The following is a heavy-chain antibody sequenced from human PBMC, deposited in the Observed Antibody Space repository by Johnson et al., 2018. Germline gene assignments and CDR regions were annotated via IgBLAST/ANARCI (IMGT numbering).Heavy chain of an antibody. Sequence: QVQLVESGGGVVQPGRSLRLSCAASGFTFSSYAMHWVRQAPGKGLEWVAVISYDGSNKYYADSVKGRFTISRDNSKNTLYLQMNSLRAEDTAVYYCAKCRKAVAGVDALESWGQGTMVTVSS. CDR3: AKCRKAVAGVDALES. J-gene: IGHJ3*02. CDR2: ISYDGSNK. D-gene: IGHD6-19*01. V-gene: IGHV3-30-3*02. CDR1: GFTFSSYA.